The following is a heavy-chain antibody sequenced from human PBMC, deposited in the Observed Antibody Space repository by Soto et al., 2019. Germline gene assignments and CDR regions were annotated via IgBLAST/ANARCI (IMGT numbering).Heavy chain of an antibody. CDR2: ISYSGTA. J-gene: IGHJ4*02. D-gene: IGHD2-8*01. CDR1: VGSVSSGPYH. V-gene: IGHV4-61*01. CDR3: MRSHGAY. Sequence: QVQLQESGPGLVKTSETLSLTCTVSVGSVSSGPYHWNWVRQPPGKGLEWVGHISYSGTANYNPSLRGRVIMATDTSMNQFSLRLTSVTAADTAVYYCMRSHGAYWGPGALVTVSP.